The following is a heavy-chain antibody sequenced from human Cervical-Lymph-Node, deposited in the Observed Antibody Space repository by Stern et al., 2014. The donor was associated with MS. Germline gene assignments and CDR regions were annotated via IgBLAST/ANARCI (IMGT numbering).Heavy chain of an antibody. D-gene: IGHD1-26*01. CDR2: VNPNSGNT. J-gene: IGHJ5*02. Sequence: QVQLGQSGAEVKRPGASVKVSCKASGYSFTSYDINWVREANGQGLEWMGWVNPNSGNTGYAQKFQGRVTMTRNTSIDTVYMELSSLRSEDTAVYYCARRIEGRREVVMWFDPWGQGTLVTVSS. V-gene: IGHV1-8*01. CDR1: GYSFTSYD. CDR3: ARRIEGRREVVMWFDP.